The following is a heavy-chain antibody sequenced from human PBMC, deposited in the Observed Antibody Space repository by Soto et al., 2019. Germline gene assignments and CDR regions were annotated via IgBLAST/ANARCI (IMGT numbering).Heavy chain of an antibody. D-gene: IGHD3-16*01. CDR3: ATDSGGETETYLY. CDR1: GGSISSSNW. J-gene: IGHJ4*02. CDR2: IYHSGST. V-gene: IGHV4-4*02. Sequence: SETLSLTCAVSGGSISSSNWWSWVSQPPGKGLEWIGEIYHSGSTNYNPSLKSRVTISVDKSKNQFSLKLSSVTAADTAVYYCATDSGGETETYLYWGQGPLVTVSS.